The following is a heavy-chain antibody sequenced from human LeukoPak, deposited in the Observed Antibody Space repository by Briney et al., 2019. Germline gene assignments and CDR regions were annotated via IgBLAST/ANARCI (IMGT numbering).Heavy chain of an antibody. Sequence: GGSLRLSCAAPGFTFSNYWMHWVRQAPGKGLEWVSGITGHGDTTYYADSVKGRFTISRDNSRNTLYLQMNSLRAEDTAVYYCARGKAFDIWGQGTMVTVSS. CDR1: GFTFSNYW. D-gene: IGHD3-10*01. J-gene: IGHJ3*02. CDR3: ARGKAFDI. V-gene: IGHV3-23*01. CDR2: ITGHGDTT.